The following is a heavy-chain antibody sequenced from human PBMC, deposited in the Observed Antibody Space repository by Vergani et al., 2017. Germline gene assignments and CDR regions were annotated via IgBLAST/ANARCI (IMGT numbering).Heavy chain of an antibody. CDR1: VGSISSISYY. CDR3: ASRLGGLEWFQNA. CDR2: IYYSGST. V-gene: IGHV4-39*07. Sequence: QLQLQESGPGLLKPSETLSLTCTVSVGSISSISYYWGWIRQPPGKGLEWIGSIYYSGSTYYNPSLKSRVTISVDTSKNQFSLKLSSVTAADTAVYYCASRLGGLEWFQNAWGQGTLVTVSS. J-gene: IGHJ5*02. D-gene: IGHD3-3*01.